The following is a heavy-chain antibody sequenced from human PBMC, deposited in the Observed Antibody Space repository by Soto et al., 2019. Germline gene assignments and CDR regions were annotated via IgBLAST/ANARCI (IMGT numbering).Heavy chain of an antibody. CDR3: ARAYLVVPPRVIDY. CDR2: IWYDGSNK. Sequence: QVQLVESGGGVVQPGRSLRLSCAASGFTFSSYGMHWVRQAPGKGLEWVAVIWYDGSNKYYADSVKGRFTISRDNSKNTLYLQMNSLRAEDTAVYYCARAYLVVPPRVIDYWGQGTLVTVSS. CDR1: GFTFSSYG. D-gene: IGHD2-2*01. V-gene: IGHV3-33*01. J-gene: IGHJ4*02.